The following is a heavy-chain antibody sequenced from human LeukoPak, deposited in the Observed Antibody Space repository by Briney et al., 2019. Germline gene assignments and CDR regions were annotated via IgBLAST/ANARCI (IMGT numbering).Heavy chain of an antibody. CDR3: GRGSSRWYAVDD. J-gene: IGHJ4*02. D-gene: IGHD6-13*01. CDR1: GLTLSSYC. CDR2: IWVDGRKK. V-gene: IGHV3-33*01. Sequence: GGSLRLSCAASGLTLSSYCMHWVRQAPGKGGEWGAGIWVDGRKKYYADSVKGRFTISRDNSKNTLFLQMNSLRAEDTAVYYCGRGSSRWYAVDDWGQGTLVTVSS.